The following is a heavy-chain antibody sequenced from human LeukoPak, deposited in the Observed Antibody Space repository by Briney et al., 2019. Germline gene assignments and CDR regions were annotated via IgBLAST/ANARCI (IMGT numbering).Heavy chain of an antibody. V-gene: IGHV1-69*13. J-gene: IGHJ1*01. Sequence: SVKVSCKASGYTFTSYAISWVRQAPGQGLEWMGGIIPIFGTANYAQKFQGRVTITADESTSTAYMELSSLRSEDTAVYYCATPGRVAVANGLSEYFQHWGQGTLVTVSS. CDR2: IIPIFGTA. D-gene: IGHD6-19*01. CDR3: ATPGRVAVANGLSEYFQH. CDR1: GYTFTSYA.